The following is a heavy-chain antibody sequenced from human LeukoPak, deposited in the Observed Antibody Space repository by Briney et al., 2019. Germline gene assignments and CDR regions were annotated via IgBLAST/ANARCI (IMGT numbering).Heavy chain of an antibody. D-gene: IGHD2-2*01. V-gene: IGHV3-21*01. Sequence: GGSLRLSCAASGFTFSSYNMNWVRQAPGKGLEWVSSISGSSSYIYYADSVKGRFTISRDNAKNSLYLQMNSLRAEDTAVYYCARGSCSTTSCLEVYWGQGTLVTVSS. CDR3: ARGSCSTTSCLEVY. CDR2: ISGSSSYI. J-gene: IGHJ4*02. CDR1: GFTFSSYN.